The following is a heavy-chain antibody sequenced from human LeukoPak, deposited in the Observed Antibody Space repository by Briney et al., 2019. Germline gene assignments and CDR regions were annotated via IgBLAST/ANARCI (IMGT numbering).Heavy chain of an antibody. CDR3: ARGGYSYGYNYYYYYYMDV. D-gene: IGHD5-18*01. CDR2: ISAYSGNP. J-gene: IGHJ6*03. CDR1: GYTFADYG. V-gene: IGHV1-18*01. Sequence: ASVKVSCKASGYTFADYGLSWVRQAPGQGLEWMGWISAYSGNPNYAQKFQGRVTMTTDTSTSTAYLELRSLRSDDTAVYYCARGGYSYGYNYYYYYYMDVWGKGTTVTVSS.